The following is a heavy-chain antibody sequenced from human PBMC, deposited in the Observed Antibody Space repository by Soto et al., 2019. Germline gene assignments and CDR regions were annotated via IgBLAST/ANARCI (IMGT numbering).Heavy chain of an antibody. Sequence: SEILSLTCTVSGGSISSNDYYWDWIRQSPGKGLEWIGSIYYSGTTYYNPSLKSRVSMSVDTSRNQFSLKLSSVTAADTAVYFCARHRGVASSQRYFDYWGQGTQVTVSS. CDR3: ARHRGVASSQRYFDY. J-gene: IGHJ4*02. CDR1: GGSISSNDYY. CDR2: IYYSGTT. V-gene: IGHV4-39*01. D-gene: IGHD2-15*01.